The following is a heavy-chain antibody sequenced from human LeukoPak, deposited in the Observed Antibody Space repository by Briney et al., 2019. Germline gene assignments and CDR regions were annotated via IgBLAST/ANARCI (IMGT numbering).Heavy chain of an antibody. V-gene: IGHV3-11*01. CDR3: ARHTIAGYRRGLDY. Sequence: KPGGSLRLSCAASGFTLSDYHMSWIRQAPGMWLEWVSYISAGGSTISYADSVKGRFIISRDNAKDSLYLQMNSLRAEDTALYYCARHTIAGYRRGLDYWGQGTLVTVSS. CDR1: GFTLSDYH. J-gene: IGHJ4*02. D-gene: IGHD6-13*01. CDR2: ISAGGSTI.